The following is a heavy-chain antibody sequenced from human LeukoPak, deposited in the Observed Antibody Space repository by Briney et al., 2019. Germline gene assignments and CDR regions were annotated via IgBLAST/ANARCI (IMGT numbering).Heavy chain of an antibody. CDR1: GFTFSSYA. D-gene: IGHD3-16*01. V-gene: IGHV3-23*01. CDR2: ISGSGGST. J-gene: IGHJ4*02. CDR3: AKGVYYDYVWGSPSYYFDY. Sequence: GRSLRLSCAASGFTFSSYAMSWVRQAPGKGLEWVSAISGSGGSTYYADSVKGRFTISRDNSKNTLYLQMNSLRAEDTAVYYCAKGVYYDYVWGSPSYYFDYWGQGTLVTVSS.